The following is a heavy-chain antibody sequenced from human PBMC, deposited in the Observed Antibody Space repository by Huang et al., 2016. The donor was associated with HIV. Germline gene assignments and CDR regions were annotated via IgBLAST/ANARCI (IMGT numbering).Heavy chain of an antibody. CDR2: VYQSGST. CDR1: GDFISSTTYY. CDR3: ASQHIGAAATWF. J-gene: IGHJ4*02. D-gene: IGHD6-13*01. V-gene: IGHV4-39*01. Sequence: LQLQESGPGQVKHSETLSLTCTVYGDFISSTTYYWGWIRQSPGKGLEWVGSVYQSGSTNYNPSLKSRVTLSVDTSRNQFSLRLNSVTAADTAVYYCASQHIGAAATWFWGRGTQVAVSS.